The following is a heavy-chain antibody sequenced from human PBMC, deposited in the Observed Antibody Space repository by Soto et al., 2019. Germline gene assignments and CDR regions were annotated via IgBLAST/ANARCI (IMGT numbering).Heavy chain of an antibody. J-gene: IGHJ4*02. CDR2: ISYSGST. Sequence: QVQLQESGPGLVKPSETLSLTCTVSSDTISSYYWSWIRQPPGKRLEWIGYISYSGSTDYNPSLKSRVTISGDTSKNQFSLKASSVTAEDPAVYYCARGTSWQLPFDYWGQGTLVTVSS. CDR1: SDTISSYY. D-gene: IGHD6-13*01. CDR3: ARGTSWQLPFDY. V-gene: IGHV4-59*01.